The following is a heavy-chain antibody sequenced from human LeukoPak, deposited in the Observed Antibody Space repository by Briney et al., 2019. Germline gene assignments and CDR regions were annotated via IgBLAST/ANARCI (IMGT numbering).Heavy chain of an antibody. CDR2: ISGSGGST. J-gene: IGHJ4*02. V-gene: IGHV3-23*01. Sequence: GGSLRLSCAPPGFPFSSNAMGWARHAPGEGLVWVSAISGSGGSTYYADSVKGRFTISRDNPKNTLYLQMNSLRAEDTAVYYCAKAPPMVRGPYYFDYWGQGTLVTVSS. CDR3: AKAPPMVRGPYYFDY. D-gene: IGHD3-10*01. CDR1: GFPFSSNA.